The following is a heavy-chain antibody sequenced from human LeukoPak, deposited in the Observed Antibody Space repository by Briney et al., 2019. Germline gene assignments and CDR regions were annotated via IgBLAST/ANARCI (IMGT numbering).Heavy chain of an antibody. V-gene: IGHV4-59*08. D-gene: IGHD5-24*01. J-gene: IGHJ4*02. CDR1: GGSIRSYY. CDR3: ARHSRDDYNRKYYFDY. CDR2: IYYSGST. Sequence: SETLSLTCTVSGGSIRSYYWSWIRQPPGKGLEWIAYIYYSGSTNYNPSLKSRVTVSVDTSKDQLSLRLSSVTAADTAVYYCARHSRDDYNRKYYFDYWGQGTLVTVSS.